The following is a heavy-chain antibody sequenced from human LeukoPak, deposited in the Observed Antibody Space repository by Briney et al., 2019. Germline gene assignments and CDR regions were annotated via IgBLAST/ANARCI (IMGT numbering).Heavy chain of an antibody. J-gene: IGHJ2*01. CDR1: GASISNYY. CDR3: ARFTTVVPAFWYLDL. D-gene: IGHD4-23*01. Sequence: PSETLSLTCTVSGASISNYYWSWLRQPPGKGLEWIGYIFYSGSTNYNPSLKSRVTISLDTSKNQFSLQLSSVTAADTAVYYCARFTTVVPAFWYLDLWGRGALVTVSS. CDR2: IFYSGST. V-gene: IGHV4-59*08.